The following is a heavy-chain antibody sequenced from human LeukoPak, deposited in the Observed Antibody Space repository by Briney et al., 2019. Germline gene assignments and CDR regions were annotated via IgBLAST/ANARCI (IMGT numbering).Heavy chain of an antibody. CDR1: GFTFSSYG. D-gene: IGHD3-9*01. J-gene: IGHJ5*02. Sequence: PGGSLRLSCTASGFTFSSYGMNWVRQAPGKGLEWVSYISSSGSTIYYADSVKGRFTVSRDNAKRPLYLQMNSLRAEDTAVYYCAGLTYDKRFDPWGQGTLVTVSS. CDR2: ISSSGSTI. V-gene: IGHV3-48*03. CDR3: AGLTYDKRFDP.